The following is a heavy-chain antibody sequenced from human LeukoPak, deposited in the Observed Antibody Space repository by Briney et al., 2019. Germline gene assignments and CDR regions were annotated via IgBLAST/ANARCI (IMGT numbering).Heavy chain of an antibody. CDR2: IYWNDDK. J-gene: IGHJ4*02. CDR1: RFSLSSSGVG. D-gene: IGHD2-15*01. CDR3: AHMYCSYINCPQYFEC. V-gene: IGHV2-5*01. Sequence: SGPTLVKPTQTLTLTCSFSRFSLSSSGVGVGWIRQTPGKALEWLALIYWNDDKRYSPSLKSRLTITKDTSKNQVVLTMTNMDPVDAATDYCAHMYCSYINCPQYFECWGQGTLVSVSS.